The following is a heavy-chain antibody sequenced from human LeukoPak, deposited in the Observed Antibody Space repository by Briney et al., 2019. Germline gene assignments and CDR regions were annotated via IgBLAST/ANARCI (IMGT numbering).Heavy chain of an antibody. J-gene: IGHJ4*02. V-gene: IGHV3-23*01. CDR2: ISGGDGST. Sequence: GGSLRLSCAASGFTFSGYAMSWVRQAPGKGLEWVSAISGGDGSTYYADSVKGRFTISRDNAKNSLYLQMNSLRAEDTAVYFCARGTNWSPLDFDYWGQGTQVTVSS. D-gene: IGHD1-20*01. CDR3: ARGTNWSPLDFDY. CDR1: GFTFSGYA.